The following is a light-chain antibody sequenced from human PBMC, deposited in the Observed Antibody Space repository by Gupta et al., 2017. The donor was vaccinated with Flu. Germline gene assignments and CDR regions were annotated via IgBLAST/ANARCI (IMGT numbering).Light chain of an antibody. J-gene: IGLJ1*01. CDR2: DVN. V-gene: IGLV2-14*01. CDR3: SSYTNISTFYV. Sequence: QSALTQPASVSGSPGQSITISCTGTSSDVGGSTYVSWYQQHPGKAPKLLIYDVNNRPSGVSSRFSGSKSGNTASLTISGLQAEDETDYYCSSYTNISTFYVFGSGTSVTVL. CDR1: SSDVGGSTY.